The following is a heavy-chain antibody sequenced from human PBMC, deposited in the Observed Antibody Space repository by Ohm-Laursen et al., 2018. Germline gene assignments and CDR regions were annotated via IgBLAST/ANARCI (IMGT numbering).Heavy chain of an antibody. CDR2: IKQDGSAK. CDR3: ARNPYDY. Sequence: SLRLSCAASGFTFSSYWMSWVRQAPGKGLEWVANIKQDGSAKYYVDSVKGRFTISGDTAKNTLYLQMNSLRVEDTAVYYCARNPYDYWGQGTLVTVSS. J-gene: IGHJ4*02. V-gene: IGHV3-7*01. CDR1: GFTFSSYW. D-gene: IGHD1-14*01.